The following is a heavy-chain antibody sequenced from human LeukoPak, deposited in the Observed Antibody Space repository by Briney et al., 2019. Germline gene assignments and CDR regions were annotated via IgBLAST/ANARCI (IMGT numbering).Heavy chain of an antibody. D-gene: IGHD6-19*01. Sequence: GESLKISCETSGSRFTDYWIGWGRQMPGKGLEWMGIIYPGDSDIKYSPSFQGQVTISADKSINTAYLQWSSLKASDTAMYYCARRRSIAVADYWGQGTLVTVSS. CDR3: ARRRSIAVADY. J-gene: IGHJ4*02. CDR1: GSRFTDYW. V-gene: IGHV5-51*01. CDR2: IYPGDSDI.